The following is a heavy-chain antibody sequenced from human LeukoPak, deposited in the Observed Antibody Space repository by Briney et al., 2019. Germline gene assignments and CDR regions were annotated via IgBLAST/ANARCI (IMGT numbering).Heavy chain of an antibody. V-gene: IGHV3-74*01. Sequence: GGSLRLSCEASGFTFSSNAMSWVRQAPGKGLVWVSRINSDGSSTSYADSVKGRFTISRDNAKNTLYLQMNSLRAEDTAVYYCARGQWRFDPWGQGTLVTVSS. CDR3: ARGQWRFDP. J-gene: IGHJ5*02. CDR2: INSDGSST. CDR1: GFTFSSNA. D-gene: IGHD2-8*01.